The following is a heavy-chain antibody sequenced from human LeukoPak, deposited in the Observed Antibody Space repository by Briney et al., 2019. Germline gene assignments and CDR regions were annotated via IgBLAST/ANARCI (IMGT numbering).Heavy chain of an antibody. Sequence: GGSLRLSCAASGFTFSSYGMHWVRQAPGKGLEWVAFIRYDGSNKYYADSVKGRFTISRDNSKNTLYLQMNSLRAEDTAVYYCAKDRTTMVRGVLHKHWGQGTLVTVSS. CDR1: GFTFSSYG. D-gene: IGHD3-10*01. CDR2: IRYDGSNK. V-gene: IGHV3-30*02. J-gene: IGHJ4*02. CDR3: AKDRTTMVRGVLHKH.